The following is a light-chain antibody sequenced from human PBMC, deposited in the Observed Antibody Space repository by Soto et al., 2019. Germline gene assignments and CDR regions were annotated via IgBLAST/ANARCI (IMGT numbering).Light chain of an antibody. Sequence: DIQMTQSPSTLSASLGDRVTITCRASQSISSWLAWYQQKPGKAPKLLIYKASNLESGVPSRFSGSGSGTEFTLTISSLQPDDFATYYCQQYDTYPLTFGQGTKLEIK. CDR2: KAS. J-gene: IGKJ2*01. CDR3: QQYDTYPLT. V-gene: IGKV1-5*03. CDR1: QSISSW.